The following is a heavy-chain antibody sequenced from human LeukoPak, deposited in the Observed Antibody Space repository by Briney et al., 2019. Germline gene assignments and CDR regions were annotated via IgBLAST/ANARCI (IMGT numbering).Heavy chain of an antibody. V-gene: IGHV3-30-3*01. CDR3: GRDPNWNYACEI. J-gene: IGHJ3*02. Sequence: PGGSLRLSCAASGFTFSSYAMHWVRQAPGKGLEWVAVISYDGSNKYYADSVKGRFTTSRDNSKNTLYLQMNSLRAEDTAVYYCGRDPNWNYACEIWGQGKMVTVSS. CDR2: ISYDGSNK. D-gene: IGHD1-7*01. CDR1: GFTFSSYA.